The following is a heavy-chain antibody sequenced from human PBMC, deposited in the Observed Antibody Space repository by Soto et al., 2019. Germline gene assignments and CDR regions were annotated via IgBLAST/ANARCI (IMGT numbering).Heavy chain of an antibody. CDR3: VRVPGGLYRGSDY. CDR1: GGSFSGYY. Sequence: QVQLQQWGAGLLKPSETLSLTCAVYGGSFSGYYWSWIRQPPGKGLEWIGEINHSGSTNYNPSLKSRVTISLDRSRNQFSLNLKSVTAADTAVYYCVRVPGGLYRGSDYWGQGTLVTVSS. J-gene: IGHJ4*02. V-gene: IGHV4-34*01. CDR2: INHSGST. D-gene: IGHD1-26*01.